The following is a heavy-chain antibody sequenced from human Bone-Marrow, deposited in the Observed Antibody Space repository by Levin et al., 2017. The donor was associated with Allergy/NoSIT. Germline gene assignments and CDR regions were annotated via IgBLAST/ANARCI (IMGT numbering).Heavy chain of an antibody. CDR2: ISSSSSYT. Sequence: SCAASGFTFSDYYMSWIRQAPGKGLEWVSYISSSSSYTNYADSVKGRFTISRDNAKNSLYLQMNSLRAEDTAVYYCARVFSNYYGSGSYLWTDYFDYWGQGTLVTVSS. D-gene: IGHD3-10*01. J-gene: IGHJ4*02. CDR1: GFTFSDYY. CDR3: ARVFSNYYGSGSYLWTDYFDY. V-gene: IGHV3-11*06.